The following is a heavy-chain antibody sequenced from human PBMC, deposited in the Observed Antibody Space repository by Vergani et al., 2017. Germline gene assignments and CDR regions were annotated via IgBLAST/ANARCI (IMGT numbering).Heavy chain of an antibody. CDR2: ISAYNGNT. J-gene: IGHJ5*02. CDR1: GYTFTSYG. Sequence: QVQLVQSGAEVKKPGASVKVSCKASGYTFTSYGISWVRQAPGQGLEWMGWISAYNGNTNYAQKLQGRVTMTTDTSTSTAYIELRSLRSDDTAVYYCARDADYGDYGEYWFDPWGQGTLVTVSS. D-gene: IGHD4-17*01. V-gene: IGHV1-18*01. CDR3: ARDADYGDYGEYWFDP.